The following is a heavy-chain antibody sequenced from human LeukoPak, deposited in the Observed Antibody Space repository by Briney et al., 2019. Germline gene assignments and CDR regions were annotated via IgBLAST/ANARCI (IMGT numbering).Heavy chain of an antibody. CDR1: GGSISSGDYY. J-gene: IGHJ3*02. V-gene: IGHV4-30-4*08. Sequence: SETLSLTCTVSGGSISSGDYYWSWFRQPPGKGLEWIGYIYYSGSTYYNPSLKSRVTISVDTSKNQFSLKLSSVTAADTAVYYCARPTTRRGAFDAFDIWGQGTMVTVSS. D-gene: IGHD1-1*01. CDR3: ARPTTRRGAFDAFDI. CDR2: IYYSGST.